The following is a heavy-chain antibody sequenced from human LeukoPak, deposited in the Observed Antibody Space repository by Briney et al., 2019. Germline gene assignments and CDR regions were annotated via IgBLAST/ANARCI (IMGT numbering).Heavy chain of an antibody. CDR2: ISVSGNT. V-gene: IGHV3-23*01. J-gene: IGHJ4*02. D-gene: IGHD3-10*01. CDR1: GFTLSSYA. Sequence: LGGSLRLSCAASGFTLSSYAMSWVRQGPGKGLEWVSAISVSGNTYHADSVKGRFTISRDSSKNTLYLQMSSLRAEDTALYYCARKSASGNYPLDYWGQGTLVTVSS. CDR3: ARKSASGNYPLDY.